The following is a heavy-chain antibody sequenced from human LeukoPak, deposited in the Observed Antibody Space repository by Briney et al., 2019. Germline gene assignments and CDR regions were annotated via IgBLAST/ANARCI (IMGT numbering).Heavy chain of an antibody. CDR1: GFTFISYG. Sequence: GGSLRLSCAASGFTFISYGMQWVRQAPGKGLVWVSRINTDGSSTSYADSVKGRFTVSRDNAKNTVYLQVNSLRAEDTAVYFCTRELPREVTLDYWGQGALVTVSS. V-gene: IGHV3-74*01. D-gene: IGHD2-21*02. CDR3: TRELPREVTLDY. CDR2: INTDGSST. J-gene: IGHJ4*01.